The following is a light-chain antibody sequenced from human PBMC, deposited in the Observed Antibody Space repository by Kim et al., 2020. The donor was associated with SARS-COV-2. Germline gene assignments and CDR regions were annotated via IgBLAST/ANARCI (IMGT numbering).Light chain of an antibody. Sequence: ASVGDRVTITCRGSQEIRKDLGWYQQNPGRAPKRLIYGASSLQSGVPSRYSGSGAGTEFTLTISSLQPEDFASYICLQHNTNPITFGQGTRLEIK. J-gene: IGKJ5*01. CDR1: QEIRKD. CDR2: GAS. V-gene: IGKV1-17*01. CDR3: LQHNTNPIT.